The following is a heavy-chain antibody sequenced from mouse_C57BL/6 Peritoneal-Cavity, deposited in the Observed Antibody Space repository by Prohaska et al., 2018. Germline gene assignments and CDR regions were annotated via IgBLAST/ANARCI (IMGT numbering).Heavy chain of an antibody. CDR1: GYAFSSYW. J-gene: IGHJ2*01. V-gene: IGHV1-80*01. Sequence: QVQLQQSGAELVKPGASVKISCKASGYAFSSYWMNWEKQRPGKGLEWIGQIYPGDGDTNYNGKFKGKDTLTADKSSSTAYMKLSSLTSEDSAVYYCARWYYGSSFYYWGQGTTLTVSS. CDR2: IYPGDGDT. D-gene: IGHD1-1*01. CDR3: ARWYYGSSFYY.